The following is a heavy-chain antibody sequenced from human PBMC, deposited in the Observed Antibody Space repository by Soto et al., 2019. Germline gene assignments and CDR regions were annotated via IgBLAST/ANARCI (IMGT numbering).Heavy chain of an antibody. J-gene: IGHJ4*02. CDR3: ARLGYYYDSSGYL. V-gene: IGHV1-69*13. CDR1: GGTFSSYA. D-gene: IGHD3-22*01. CDR2: IIPIFGTA. Sequence: SVKVSCKASGGTFSSYAISWVRQAPGQGLEWMGGIIPIFGTANYAQTFQGRVTITADESTSTAYMELSSLRSEDTAVYYCARLGYYYDSSGYLWGQGTLVTVSS.